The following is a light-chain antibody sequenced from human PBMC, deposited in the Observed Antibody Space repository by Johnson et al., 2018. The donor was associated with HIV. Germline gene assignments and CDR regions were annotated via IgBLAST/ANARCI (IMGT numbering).Light chain of an antibody. CDR3: ETRDSSLSGV. Sequence: QSVLTQPPSVSAAPGQKVTISCFGSDSNIGNNYVSWYQQVPGTAPKLLIYDNDKRPSGIPDRFSGSKSGTSATLGITGLQTGDEADYYCETRDSSLSGVFGTGTKVTVL. CDR1: DSNIGNNY. J-gene: IGLJ1*01. CDR2: DND. V-gene: IGLV1-51*01.